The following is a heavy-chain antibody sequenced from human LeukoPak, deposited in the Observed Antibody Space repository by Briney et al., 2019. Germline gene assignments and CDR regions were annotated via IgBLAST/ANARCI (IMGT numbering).Heavy chain of an antibody. J-gene: IGHJ4*02. Sequence: SETLSLTCAVSGYSISSGYYWGWIRQPPGKGLEWIGSIYHSGSTYYNPSLKSRVTISVDTSKNQFSLKLSSVTAADTAVYYCAGTIFGVAFDYWGQGTLVTVSS. D-gene: IGHD3-3*01. CDR3: AGTIFGVAFDY. CDR1: GYSISSGYY. V-gene: IGHV4-38-2*01. CDR2: IYHSGST.